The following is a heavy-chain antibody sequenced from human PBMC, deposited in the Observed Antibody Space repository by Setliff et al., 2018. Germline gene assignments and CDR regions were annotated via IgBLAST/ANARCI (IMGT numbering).Heavy chain of an antibody. V-gene: IGHV1-18*01. CDR2: ISAHTGNT. D-gene: IGHD2-2*01. Sequence: ASVKVSCKTSGYTFSDYGIAWVRQAPGQGLEWMGWISAHTGNTFYSPKFHGRLTLTTDTSTRTAYMQPRSLDSDDTAVYYCSRLVRFCIRTSCQRLSGGDFWGQGTLVTVSS. CDR1: GYTFSDYG. CDR3: SRLVRFCIRTSCQRLSGGDF. J-gene: IGHJ4*02.